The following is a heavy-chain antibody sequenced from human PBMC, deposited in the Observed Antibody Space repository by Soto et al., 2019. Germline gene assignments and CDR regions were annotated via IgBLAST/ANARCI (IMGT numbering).Heavy chain of an antibody. Sequence: ASVKVSCKASGYTFTGYYMHWVRQAPGQGLEWMGWINPNSGGTNYAQKFQGRFTISRDNAKNSMYLQMNSLRAEDTAIYYCARNRADGYNNYWGQGTLVTVSS. CDR1: GYTFTGYY. CDR3: ARNRADGYNNY. J-gene: IGHJ4*02. CDR2: INPNSGGT. V-gene: IGHV1-2*02. D-gene: IGHD5-12*01.